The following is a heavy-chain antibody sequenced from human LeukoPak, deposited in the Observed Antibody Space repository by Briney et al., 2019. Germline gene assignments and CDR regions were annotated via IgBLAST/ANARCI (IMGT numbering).Heavy chain of an antibody. CDR2: IKRDGSEK. V-gene: IGHV3-7*01. CDR1: GFTFSSYW. Sequence: GGSLRLSCAASGFTFSSYWMSWVRQAPGKGLEWVANIKRDGSEKYYVDSVKGRFTISRDNAKNSLYLQMNSLRAEDTAVSYCATYDSSGYPRGGAFDIWGQGTMVTVSS. CDR3: ATYDSSGYPRGGAFDI. D-gene: IGHD3-22*01. J-gene: IGHJ3*02.